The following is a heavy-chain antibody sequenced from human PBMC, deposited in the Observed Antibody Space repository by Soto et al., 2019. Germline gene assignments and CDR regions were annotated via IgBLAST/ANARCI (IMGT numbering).Heavy chain of an antibody. V-gene: IGHV1-69*13. J-gene: IGHJ6*03. CDR2: IIPIFGTA. Sequence: SVKVSCKASGGTFSSYAISWVRQAPGQGLEWMGGIIPIFGTANYAQKFQGRVTITADESTSTAYMELSSLRSEDTAVYYCGIIYFVGGVAGPHYYYSVRAVGRKGPTVPVS. CDR1: GGTFSSYA. D-gene: IGHD3-16*01. CDR3: GIIYFVGGVAGPHYYYSVRAV.